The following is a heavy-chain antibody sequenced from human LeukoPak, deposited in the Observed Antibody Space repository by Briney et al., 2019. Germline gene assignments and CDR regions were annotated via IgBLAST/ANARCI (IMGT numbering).Heavy chain of an antibody. CDR1: GGTFSNYA. Sequence: HRASVKVSCTASGGTFSNYAISWVRQAPGQGLEWMGGIIPIFGTANYAQKFQGRVTITADESTSTAYMELSSLRSEDTAVYYCARKWYSSSADDAFDIWGQGTMVTVSS. D-gene: IGHD6-6*01. CDR2: IIPIFGTA. J-gene: IGHJ3*02. V-gene: IGHV1-69*13. CDR3: ARKWYSSSADDAFDI.